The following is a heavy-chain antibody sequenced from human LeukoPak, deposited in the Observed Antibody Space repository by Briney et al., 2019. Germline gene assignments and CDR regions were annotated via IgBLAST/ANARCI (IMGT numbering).Heavy chain of an antibody. J-gene: IGHJ6*03. CDR3: ARVEVAAAGTYLPYYYYMDV. D-gene: IGHD6-13*01. Sequence: ASVKVSCKASGYTFTSYGISWVRQAPGQGLEWMGWISAYNGNTNYAQKLQGRVTMTTDTSTSTAYMELRSLRSEDTAVYYCARVEVAAAGTYLPYYYYMDVWGKGTTVTISS. V-gene: IGHV1-18*01. CDR2: ISAYNGNT. CDR1: GYTFTSYG.